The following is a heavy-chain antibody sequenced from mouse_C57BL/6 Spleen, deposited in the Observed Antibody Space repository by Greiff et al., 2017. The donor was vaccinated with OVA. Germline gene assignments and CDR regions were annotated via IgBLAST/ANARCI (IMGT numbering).Heavy chain of an antibody. CDR1: GYAFTNYL. J-gene: IGHJ2*01. CDR3: ARWTGYYFDY. Sequence: VQRVESGAELVRPGTSVKVSCKASGYAFTNYLIEWVKQRPGQGLEWIGVINPGSGGTNYNEKFKGKATLTADKSSSTAYMQLSSLTSEDSAVYFCARWTGYYFDYWGQGTTLTVSS. V-gene: IGHV1-54*01. CDR2: INPGSGGT. D-gene: IGHD4-1*01.